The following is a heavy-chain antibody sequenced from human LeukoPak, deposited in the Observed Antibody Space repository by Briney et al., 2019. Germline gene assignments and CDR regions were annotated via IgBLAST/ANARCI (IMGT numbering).Heavy chain of an antibody. D-gene: IGHD1-26*01. Sequence: GGSLRLSCAASGFTFSSYWVSWVRQAPGKGPEWVANIKQDGSEKYYVDSVKGRFTISRDNAKNSLYLQMNSLRAEDTAVYYCAREMVVGATTDYWGQGTLVTVSS. V-gene: IGHV3-7*01. CDR2: IKQDGSEK. CDR3: AREMVVGATTDY. J-gene: IGHJ4*02. CDR1: GFTFSSYW.